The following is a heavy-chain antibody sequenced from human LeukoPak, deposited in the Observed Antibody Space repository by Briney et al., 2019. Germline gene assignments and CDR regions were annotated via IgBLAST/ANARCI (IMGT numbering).Heavy chain of an antibody. CDR3: AKALNYWYFDL. Sequence: GGSLRLSCAASGFTFSNYDMSWVRQAPGKGLEWVSASGGDGGSTYADSVKGRFTISRDSSKNTLYLQMNSLRAEDTATYYCAKALNYWYFDLWGRGNLVTVSS. CDR1: GFTFSNYD. V-gene: IGHV3-23*01. J-gene: IGHJ2*01. CDR2: SGGDGGST.